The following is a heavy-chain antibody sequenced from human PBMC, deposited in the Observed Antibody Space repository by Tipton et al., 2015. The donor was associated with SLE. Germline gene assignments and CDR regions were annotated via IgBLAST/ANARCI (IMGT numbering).Heavy chain of an antibody. CDR2: IYTSGST. D-gene: IGHD3-9*01. CDR3: ARHGVDILTGYFRWFDP. Sequence: TLSLTCTVSGGSISNSSYYWGWIRQPPGKGLEWIGSIYTSGSTNYNPSLKSRVTISVDTSKDQFSLKLSSVTAADTAVYYCARHGVDILTGYFRWFDPWGQGTLVTVSS. J-gene: IGHJ5*02. CDR1: GGSISNSSYY. V-gene: IGHV4-39*01.